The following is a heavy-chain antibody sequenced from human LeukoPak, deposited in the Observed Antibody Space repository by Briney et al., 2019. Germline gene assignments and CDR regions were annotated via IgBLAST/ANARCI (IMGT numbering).Heavy chain of an antibody. CDR1: GFTFSSYA. D-gene: IGHD3-9*01. CDR2: ISYDGSNK. Sequence: PGRSLRLSCAASGFTFSSYAMHWVRQAPGKGLELVAVISYDGSNKYYADSVKGRFTISRDNSKNTLYLQMNSLRAEDTAVYYCANPSYDILTGYRSEYYYGMDVWGQGTTVTVSS. CDR3: ANPSYDILTGYRSEYYYGMDV. V-gene: IGHV3-30*07. J-gene: IGHJ6*02.